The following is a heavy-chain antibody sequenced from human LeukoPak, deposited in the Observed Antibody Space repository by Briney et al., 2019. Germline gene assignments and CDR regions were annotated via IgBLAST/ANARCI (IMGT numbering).Heavy chain of an antibody. V-gene: IGHV3-30-3*01. Sequence: GKSLRLSCAASGFTFSSYAMHWVRQAPGKGLEWVAVISYDGSNKYYADSVKGRFTISRDNSKNTLYLQMNSLRAEDTAVYYCARDSTYGGHTFDYWGQGTLVTVSS. CDR3: ARDSTYGGHTFDY. J-gene: IGHJ4*02. CDR2: ISYDGSNK. CDR1: GFTFSSYA. D-gene: IGHD4/OR15-4a*01.